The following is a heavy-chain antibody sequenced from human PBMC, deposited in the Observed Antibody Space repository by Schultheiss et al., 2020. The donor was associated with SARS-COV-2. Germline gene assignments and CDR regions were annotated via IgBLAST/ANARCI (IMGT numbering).Heavy chain of an antibody. V-gene: IGHV4-39*07. CDR1: GGSISSGGYY. CDR3: ARGLVRYCSSTSCYHDY. CDR2: INHSGST. Sequence: SETLSLTCTVSGGSISSGGYYWSWIRQPPGKGLEWIGEINHSGSTNYNPSLKSRVTISVDTSKNQFSLKLSSVTAADTAVYYCARGLVRYCSSTSCYHDYWGQGTLVTVSS. J-gene: IGHJ4*02. D-gene: IGHD2-2*01.